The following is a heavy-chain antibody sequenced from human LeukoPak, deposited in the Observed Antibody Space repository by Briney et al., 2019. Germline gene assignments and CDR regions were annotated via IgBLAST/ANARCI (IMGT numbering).Heavy chain of an antibody. Sequence: PSETLSLTCTVSGGSISSYYWSRIRQPPGKGLEWIGYIYYSGSTNYNPSLKSRVTISVDTSKNQFSLKLSSVTAADTAVYYCASLSSSGSRDYWGQGTLVTVSS. V-gene: IGHV4-59*01. CDR1: GGSISSYY. CDR2: IYYSGST. D-gene: IGHD3-22*01. CDR3: ASLSSSGSRDY. J-gene: IGHJ4*02.